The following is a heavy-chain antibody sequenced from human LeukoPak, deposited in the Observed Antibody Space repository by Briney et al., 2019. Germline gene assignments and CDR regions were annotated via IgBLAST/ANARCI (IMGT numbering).Heavy chain of an antibody. CDR2: IYSGGNT. D-gene: IGHD3-10*01. V-gene: IGHV3-66*01. CDR1: GFSVSNNY. CDR3: ARESRSYYFGSGTYDAFDI. J-gene: IGHJ3*02. Sequence: PGGSLRLSCAAPGFSVSNNYISWVRQAPGKGLEWVSLIYSGGNTYYADSLKDRFTISRDTSMDTVFLQIASLRAGDTAVYYCARESRSYYFGSGTYDAFDIWGQGTMVTVSS.